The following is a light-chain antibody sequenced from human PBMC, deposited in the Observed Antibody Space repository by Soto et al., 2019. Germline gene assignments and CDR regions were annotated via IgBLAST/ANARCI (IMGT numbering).Light chain of an antibody. CDR2: DAS. J-gene: IGKJ5*01. V-gene: IGKV3D-20*02. Sequence: EFVFTQSPGTLSLSPGERATLSCRASQTVRNKYLAWYQQKPGQAPRLLIYDASSRANGIPGRFSGGGSGTDLTLTISRLEPEDFAVYDCQQYNKWHPITFGQGTRLEIK. CDR3: QQYNKWHPIT. CDR1: QTVRNKY.